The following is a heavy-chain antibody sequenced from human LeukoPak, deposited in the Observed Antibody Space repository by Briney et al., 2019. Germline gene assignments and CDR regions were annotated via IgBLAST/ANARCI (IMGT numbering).Heavy chain of an antibody. V-gene: IGHV1-3*01. CDR3: ARELLWFGESFDY. CDR2: INAGNGNT. J-gene: IGHJ4*02. Sequence: ASVKVSCKASGYTFTSYAMHWVRQAPGQRLEWMGRINAGNGNTKYSQKFQGRVTITRDTSASTAYMELSSLRSEDTAVYYCARELLWFGESFDYWGQGTLVTVSS. D-gene: IGHD3-10*01. CDR1: GYTFTSYA.